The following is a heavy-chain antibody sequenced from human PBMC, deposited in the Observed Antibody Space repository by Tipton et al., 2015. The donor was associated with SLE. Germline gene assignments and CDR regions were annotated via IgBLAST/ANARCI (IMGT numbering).Heavy chain of an antibody. CDR3: AISVCDYFDSSGPTFDY. J-gene: IGHJ4*02. CDR2: IYYSGST. Sequence: TLSLTCTVSDYSISSGYHWGWIRQPPGKGLEWIGYIYYSGSTNYNPSLKSRVTISLDTSKNQFSLKLNSLTAADTAVYYCAISVCDYFDSSGPTFDYWGQGTPVTVSS. CDR1: DYSISSGYH. D-gene: IGHD3-22*01. V-gene: IGHV4-38-2*02.